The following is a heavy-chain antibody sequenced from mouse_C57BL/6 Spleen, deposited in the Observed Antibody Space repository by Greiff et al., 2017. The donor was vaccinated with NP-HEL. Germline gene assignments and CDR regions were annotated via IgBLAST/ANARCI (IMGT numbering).Heavy chain of an antibody. Sequence: QVQLKQSGAALVTPGASVKLSCKASGYTFTAYTIHWVKQRSGQGLEWIGWFYPGSGSIKYNEKFKDKATLTADESSSTVYMELSRLTSEDSAVYFCARHEGGIYYDYDRGYLDYWGQGTTLTVSS. CDR1: GYTFTAYT. D-gene: IGHD2-4*01. CDR3: ARHEGGIYYDYDRGYLDY. V-gene: IGHV1-62-2*01. CDR2: FYPGSGSI. J-gene: IGHJ2*01.